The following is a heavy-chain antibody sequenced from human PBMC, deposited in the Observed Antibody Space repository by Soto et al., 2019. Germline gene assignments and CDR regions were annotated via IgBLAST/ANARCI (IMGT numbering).Heavy chain of an antibody. CDR1: GGSISSYY. J-gene: IGHJ5*02. V-gene: IGHV4-59*01. D-gene: IGHD1-1*01. CDR2: IYYSGST. CDR3: ARRSWDNWNDYHDWFDP. Sequence: PSETLSLTCTVSGGSISSYYWSWIRQPPGKGLEWIGYIYYSGSTNYNPSLKSRVTISVDTSKNQFSLKLSSVTAADTAVYYCARRSWDNWNDYHDWFDPWGQGTLVTVSS.